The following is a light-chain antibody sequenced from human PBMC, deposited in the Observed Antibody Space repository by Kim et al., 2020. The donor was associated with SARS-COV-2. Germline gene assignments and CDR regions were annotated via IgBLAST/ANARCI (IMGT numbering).Light chain of an antibody. J-gene: IGLJ3*02. CDR1: SSDVGNYNL. Sequence: QSVLTQQASVSGSPGQSITISCTGTSSDVGNYNLVSWYQQHPGKAPKLMIYEVIKRPSGVPYRFSGSKSGNTASLTISGLQAEDEADYYCCSYAGSYTLWVFGGGTQLTVL. CDR2: EVI. V-gene: IGLV2-14*02. CDR3: CSYAGSYTLWV.